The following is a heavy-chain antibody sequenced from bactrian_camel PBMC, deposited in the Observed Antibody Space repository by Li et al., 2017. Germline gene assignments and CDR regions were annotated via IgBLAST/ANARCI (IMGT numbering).Heavy chain of an antibody. CDR1: GFAFSSYD. CDR2: INKGGGST. D-gene: IGHD2*01. CDR3: AAVGSLICAYYDGGYYVPVTKYKY. J-gene: IGHJ4*01. V-gene: IGHV3S40*01. Sequence: DVQLVESGGDLAQPGGSLRLSCAASGFAFSSYDMSWVRQAPGKGLEWVSVINKGGGSTFYADSVKGRYTISEDNVKNILYLQMNSLKPADTAMYYCAAVGSLICAYYDGGYYVPVTKYKYWGQGTQVTVS.